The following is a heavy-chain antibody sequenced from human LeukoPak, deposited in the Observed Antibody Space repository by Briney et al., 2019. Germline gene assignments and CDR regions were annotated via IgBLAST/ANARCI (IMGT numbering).Heavy chain of an antibody. CDR3: AKYDSSGTAFDI. CDR1: GFTFDDYA. D-gene: IGHD3-22*01. Sequence: GRSLRLSCAASGFTFDDYAMHWVRQAPGKGLEWVSGISWNSGSIGYADSAKGRFTISRDNAKNSLYLQMNSLRAEDMALYYCAKYDSSGTAFDIWGQGTMVTVSS. J-gene: IGHJ3*02. V-gene: IGHV3-9*03. CDR2: ISWNSGSI.